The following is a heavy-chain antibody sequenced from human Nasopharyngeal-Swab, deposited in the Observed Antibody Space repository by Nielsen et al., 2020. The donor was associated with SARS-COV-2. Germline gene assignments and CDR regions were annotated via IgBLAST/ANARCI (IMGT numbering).Heavy chain of an antibody. D-gene: IGHD3-10*01. Sequence: WIRQSPSRGLEWLGRTYYRSKWYNDYAASVKSRITINPDTSKNQFSLQLSSVTPEDTAVYYCARDLLDIWFGELSFLGWFDPWGQGTLVTVSS. CDR2: TYYRSKWYN. V-gene: IGHV6-1*01. J-gene: IGHJ5*02. CDR3: ARDLLDIWFGELSFLGWFDP.